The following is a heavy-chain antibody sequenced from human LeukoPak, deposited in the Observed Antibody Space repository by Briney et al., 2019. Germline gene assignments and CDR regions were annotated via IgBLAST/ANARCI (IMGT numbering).Heavy chain of an antibody. J-gene: IGHJ6*03. CDR1: GYTFTSYD. CDR3: ARGLRFLGVDYYMDV. CDR2: MNPNSGNT. Sequence: GASVKVSCKASGYTFTSYDINWVRQATGQGLEWMGWMNPNSGNTGYAQKFQGRVTMTRNTSISTAYMELSSLRSEDTAVYYCARGLRFLGVDYYMDVWGKGTTVTVSS. D-gene: IGHD3-3*01. V-gene: IGHV1-8*02.